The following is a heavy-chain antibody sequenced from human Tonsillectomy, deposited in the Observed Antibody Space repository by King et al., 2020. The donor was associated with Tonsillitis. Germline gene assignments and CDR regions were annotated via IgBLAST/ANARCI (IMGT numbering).Heavy chain of an antibody. J-gene: IGHJ3*01. CDR3: ARRSMAVSGDAFDV. Sequence: VQLVESGAEMKKPGESLRISCKGSGYSFTTYWISWARHLPGKGLEWMGKIDPSDSYTSYSPSFQGHVTISGDKSITTAYLQWSSLKASDTAMYYCARRSMAVSGDAFDVWGQGTMVTVSS. D-gene: IGHD6-19*01. CDR1: GYSFTTYW. CDR2: IDPSDSYT. V-gene: IGHV5-10-1*03.